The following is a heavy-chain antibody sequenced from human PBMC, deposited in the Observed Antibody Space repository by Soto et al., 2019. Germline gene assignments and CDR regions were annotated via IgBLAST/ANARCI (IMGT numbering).Heavy chain of an antibody. J-gene: IGHJ4*02. CDR2: INPSDGRT. Sequence: ASVKVSCKASGYTFTNYYIHWVRQAPGQGPEWMGIINPSDGRTTYTQKFQGRITMIRDTSASTVYMELSSLRSEDTAVYYCARVRGRYWPFDYWGQGNQVTVSS. D-gene: IGHD1-26*01. CDR1: GYTFTNYY. CDR3: ARVRGRYWPFDY. V-gene: IGHV1-46*01.